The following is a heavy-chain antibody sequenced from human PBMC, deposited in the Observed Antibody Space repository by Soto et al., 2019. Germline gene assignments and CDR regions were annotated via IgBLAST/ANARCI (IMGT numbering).Heavy chain of an antibody. CDR2: IYYDGTT. V-gene: IGHV4-30-4*01. J-gene: IGHJ5*02. CDR1: RGSINSGDYF. CDR3: GRAGRRDGNSSPGRFDT. D-gene: IGHD2-15*01. Sequence: QVQLQESGPGLVRPSQTLSLTCSVSRGSINSGDYFWSWIRQPPGKGLEWIAYIYYDGTTYYNPSLQSRGTISVDTAKTHFSLKVNSVTAADTAVYFCGRAGRRDGNSSPGRFDTWGQGILVTVSS.